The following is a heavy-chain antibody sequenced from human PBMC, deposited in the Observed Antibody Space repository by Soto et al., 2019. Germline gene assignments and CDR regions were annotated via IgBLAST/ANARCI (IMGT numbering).Heavy chain of an antibody. CDR3: ARAEVAVAGSGWFDA. V-gene: IGHV4-30-4*01. CDR2: IFYSGST. D-gene: IGHD6-19*01. Sequence: SETLSLTCTVSGDSITSGDYYWSWVRQPPGKGLEWIGYIFYSGSTYYKASLKSRVTISLDMSRNQFSLKLTSVTAADTAVYYGARAEVAVAGSGWFDAWGHGTLVTVSS. J-gene: IGHJ5*01. CDR1: GDSITSGDYY.